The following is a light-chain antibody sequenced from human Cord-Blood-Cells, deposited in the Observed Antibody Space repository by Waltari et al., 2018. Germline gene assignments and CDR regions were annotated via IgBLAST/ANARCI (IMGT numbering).Light chain of an antibody. CDR1: QSSSSY. J-gene: IGKJ1*01. CDR2: AAS. Sequence: DIQMTQSPSSLSASVGDRVTITCRASQSSSSYLNWYQQKPGKAPKLLIYAASSLKSGVPSRLSGSGSGTDVTLTISSLQPADFATYYCQQSYSTPRTFGQGTKVEIK. CDR3: QQSYSTPRT. V-gene: IGKV1-39*01.